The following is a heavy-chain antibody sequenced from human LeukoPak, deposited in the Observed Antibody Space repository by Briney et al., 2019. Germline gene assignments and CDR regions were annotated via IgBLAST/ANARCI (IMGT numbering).Heavy chain of an antibody. CDR1: GGSISSYY. J-gene: IGHJ4*02. CDR2: IYNSGST. CDR3: AGVARTASGSMDS. D-gene: IGHD2-21*02. V-gene: IGHV4-4*07. Sequence: SETLSLTCTVSGGSISSYYWSWIRQSAGKGLEWIGRIYNSGSTNYNPSLKSRVSMSLDTSKNQFSLKLNSVTAADAAVYYCAGVARTASGSMDSWGQGTLVTVSS.